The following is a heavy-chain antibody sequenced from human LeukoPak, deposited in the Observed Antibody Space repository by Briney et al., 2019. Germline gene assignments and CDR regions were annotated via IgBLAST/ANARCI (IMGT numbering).Heavy chain of an antibody. V-gene: IGHV1-18*01. J-gene: IGHJ3*02. CDR2: ISTYNYNT. Sequence: RASVRVSCKTSGYTFTSYDITWVRQAPGQGLEWMGYISTYNYNTHHSQKFQGRVFTSTDSSSGTAYMDLQSLTSDDTAVYYCARHMREFWSRRQPGDAFDIWGQGTMVTVSS. CDR1: GYTFTSYD. D-gene: IGHD3-3*01. CDR3: ARHMREFWSRRQPGDAFDI.